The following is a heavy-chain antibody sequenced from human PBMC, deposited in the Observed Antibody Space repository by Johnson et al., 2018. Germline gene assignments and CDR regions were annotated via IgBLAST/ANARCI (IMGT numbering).Heavy chain of an antibody. CDR3: ARANSGYEFPDAFDI. J-gene: IGHJ3*02. Sequence: QVQLQQWGAGLLKPLETLSLTCAVSGGSISSSSYYWGWIRQPPGKGLVWLGSIYNSGRTDYNPSLKSRLPIAVDTFKNQFPLKLRSVNAADPAVYYCARANSGYEFPDAFDIWGQGTMVTVSS. D-gene: IGHD5-12*01. V-gene: IGHV4-39*07. CDR1: GGSISSSSYY. CDR2: IYNSGRT.